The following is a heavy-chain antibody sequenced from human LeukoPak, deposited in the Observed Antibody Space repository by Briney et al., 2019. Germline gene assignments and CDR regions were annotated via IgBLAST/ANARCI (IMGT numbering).Heavy chain of an antibody. Sequence: GGSLRLSCAAFGFTFSDSYMTWVRQAPGKGVEWVAYISGSGHDINYSESAKGRFTISRGNSKNTLYLQMNRLRAEDTAVYYCAKIPYGDYLLDYYYYMDVWGKGTTVTISS. D-gene: IGHD4-17*01. CDR1: GFTFSDSY. J-gene: IGHJ6*03. CDR2: ISGSGHDI. V-gene: IGHV3-11*03. CDR3: AKIPYGDYLLDYYYYMDV.